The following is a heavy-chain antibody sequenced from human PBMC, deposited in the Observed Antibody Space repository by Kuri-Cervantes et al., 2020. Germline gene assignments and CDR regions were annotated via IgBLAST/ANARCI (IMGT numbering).Heavy chain of an antibody. V-gene: IGHV4-34*01. J-gene: IGHJ4*02. CDR2: INHSGST. Sequence: GSLRLSCAASGFTFSSYSMNWVRQAPGKGLEWIGEINHSGSTNYNPSLKSRVTISVDRSKNQFSLKLSSVTAADTAVYYCARGPWLTTVTTGFDYWGQGTLVTVSS. CDR1: GFTFSSYS. D-gene: IGHD4-17*01. CDR3: ARGPWLTTVTTGFDY.